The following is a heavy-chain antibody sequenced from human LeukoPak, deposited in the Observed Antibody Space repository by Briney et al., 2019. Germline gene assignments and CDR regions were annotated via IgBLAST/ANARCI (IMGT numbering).Heavy chain of an antibody. CDR2: ISGSGGST. J-gene: IGHJ6*02. V-gene: IGHV3-23*01. CDR1: GFTFSSYA. Sequence: GGSLRLSCAASGFTFSSYAMSWVRQAPGKGLEWVSAISGSGGSTYYADSVKGRFTISRDNSKNTLYLQMNSLRAEDTAVNYCATRCSSTSCYYYGMDVWGQGTTVTVSS. CDR3: ATRCSSTSCYYYGMDV. D-gene: IGHD2-2*01.